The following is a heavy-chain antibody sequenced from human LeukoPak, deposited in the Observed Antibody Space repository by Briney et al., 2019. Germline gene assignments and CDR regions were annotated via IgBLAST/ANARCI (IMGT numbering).Heavy chain of an antibody. J-gene: IGHJ4*02. CDR2: ISYDGSNK. CDR3: AKDSGSGSYFDFDY. D-gene: IGHD1-26*01. Sequence: GGSLRLSCAASKFTFTTYAMNWVRQAPGKGLEWVAVISYDGSNKYYADSVKGRFTISRDNSKNTLYLQMNSLRAEDTAVYYCAKDSGSGSYFDFDYWGQGTLVTVSS. V-gene: IGHV3-30*18. CDR1: KFTFTTYA.